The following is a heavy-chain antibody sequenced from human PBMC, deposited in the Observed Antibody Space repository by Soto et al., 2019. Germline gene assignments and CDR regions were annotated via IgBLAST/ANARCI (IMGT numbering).Heavy chain of an antibody. Sequence: QVQLVASGGGVVQPGRSLRLSCAASGFTFTKYGMHLVRQAPGKGLEWVGLIWYDGSNKYYADSVKGRFTISRDNSKNTLYLQMNIRRVEDTAVYYCGRDPAAPVLTGHDYGGQGTLVTVSS. CDR1: GFTFTKYG. CDR2: IWYDGSNK. D-gene: IGHD2-15*01. CDR3: GRDPAAPVLTGHDY. V-gene: IGHV3-33*01. J-gene: IGHJ4*02.